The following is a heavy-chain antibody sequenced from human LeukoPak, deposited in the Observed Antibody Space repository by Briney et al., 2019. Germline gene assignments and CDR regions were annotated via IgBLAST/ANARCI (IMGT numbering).Heavy chain of an antibody. V-gene: IGHV1-2*02. CDR2: INPNSGGT. CDR3: ARDYGPDRMDV. J-gene: IGHJ6*02. Sequence: XVXXAXXXXXEWMGWINPNSGGTNYAQKFQGRVTMTRDTSISTAYMELSRLRSDDTAVYYCARDYGPDRMDVWGQGTTVTVSS. D-gene: IGHD3-16*01.